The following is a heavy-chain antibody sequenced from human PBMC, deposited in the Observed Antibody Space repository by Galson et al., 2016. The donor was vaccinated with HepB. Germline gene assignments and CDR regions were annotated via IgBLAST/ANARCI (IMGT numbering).Heavy chain of an antibody. D-gene: IGHD5-12*01. CDR2: VSHDGSNK. CDR3: ARGYSGYAWDY. V-gene: IGHV3-30-3*01. J-gene: IGHJ4*02. CDR1: GFSIDTYV. Sequence: SLRLSCAASGFSIDTYVMHWVRQAPGKGLEWVAVVSHDGSNKWYADTAKGRFTISRDSSKNTLFLHMSSLRLEDTAVYFCARGYSGYAWDYWGQGTLVSVSS.